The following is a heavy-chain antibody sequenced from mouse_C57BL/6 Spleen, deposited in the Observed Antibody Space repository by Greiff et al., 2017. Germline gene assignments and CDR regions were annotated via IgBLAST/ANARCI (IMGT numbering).Heavy chain of an antibody. Sequence: QVQLKESGAELVKPGASVKISCKASGYAFSSYWMNWVKQRPGKGLEWIGQIYPGDGDTNYNGKFKGKATLTADKSSSTAYMQLSSLTSEDSAVYFCARNYGSSYGYFDGWGTGTTVTVSS. CDR2: IYPGDGDT. V-gene: IGHV1-80*01. D-gene: IGHD1-1*01. J-gene: IGHJ1*03. CDR1: GYAFSSYW. CDR3: ARNYGSSYGYFDG.